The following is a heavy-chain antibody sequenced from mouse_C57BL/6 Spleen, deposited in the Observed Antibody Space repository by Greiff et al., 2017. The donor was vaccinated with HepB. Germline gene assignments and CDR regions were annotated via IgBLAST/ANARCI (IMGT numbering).Heavy chain of an antibody. CDR2: INPYNGGT. V-gene: IGHV1-19*01. J-gene: IGHJ1*03. D-gene: IGHD1-1*01. Sequence: VQLQQSGPVLVKPGASVKMSCKASGYTFTDYYMNWVKQSHGKSLEWIGVINPYNGGTSYNQKFKGKATLTVDKSSSTAYMELNSLTSEDSAVYYCARAGYSGSGGYFDVWGTGTTVTVSS. CDR1: GYTFTDYY. CDR3: ARAGYSGSGGYFDV.